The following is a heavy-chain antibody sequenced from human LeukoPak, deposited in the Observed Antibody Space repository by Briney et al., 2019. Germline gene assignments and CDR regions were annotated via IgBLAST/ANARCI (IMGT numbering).Heavy chain of an antibody. Sequence: ASVKVSCTASGGTFSIYAISWVRQAPGQGLEWMGGIIPIFGTANYAQKFQGRVTITADESTSTAYMELSSLRSEDTAVYYCARELGYSNVRWGQGTLVTVSS. CDR1: GGTFSIYA. CDR2: IIPIFGTA. CDR3: ARELGYSNVR. J-gene: IGHJ4*02. D-gene: IGHD6-13*01. V-gene: IGHV1-69*13.